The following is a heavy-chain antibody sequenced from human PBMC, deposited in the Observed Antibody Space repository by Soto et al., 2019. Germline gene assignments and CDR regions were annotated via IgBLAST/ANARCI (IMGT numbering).Heavy chain of an antibody. J-gene: IGHJ4*02. V-gene: IGHV3-23*01. CDR3: AKDLMSTFGGVIVIPNYFDY. Sequence: EVQLLESGGGLVQPGGSLRLSCAASGFTFSSYAMSWVRQAPGKGLEWVSAISGRGGSTYYADSVKGRFTISRDNSKNTLYLQMNSLRAEDTAVYYCAKDLMSTFGGVIVIPNYFDYWGQGTLVTVSS. CDR2: ISGRGGST. CDR1: GFTFSSYA. D-gene: IGHD3-16*02.